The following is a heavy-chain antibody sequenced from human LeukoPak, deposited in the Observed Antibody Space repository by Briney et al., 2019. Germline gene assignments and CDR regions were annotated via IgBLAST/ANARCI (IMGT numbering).Heavy chain of an antibody. CDR1: GFTFSSYA. D-gene: IGHD6-13*01. CDR2: ISYDGSNK. J-gene: IGHJ5*02. Sequence: GGSLRLSCAASGFTFSSYAMHWVRQAPGKGLEWVAVISYDGSNKYYADSVKGRFTISRDNSKNTLYLQMNSLRAEDTAVYYCARDQVLSSRWVLMRRWFDPWGQGTLVTVSS. CDR3: ARDQVLSSRWVLMRRWFDP. V-gene: IGHV3-30-3*01.